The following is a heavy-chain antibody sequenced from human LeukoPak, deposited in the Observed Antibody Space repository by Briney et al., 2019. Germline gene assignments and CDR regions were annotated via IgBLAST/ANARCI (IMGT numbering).Heavy chain of an antibody. CDR2: ISSSSSTI. Sequence: GGSLRLSCAASGFTFSSYSMNWVRQAPGKGLEWVSYISSSSSTIYYADSVKGRFTISRDNSKNTLYLQMNSLRAEDTAVYYCARDANYYDSSSDPPGGYFDYWGQGTLVTVSS. J-gene: IGHJ4*02. V-gene: IGHV3-48*01. D-gene: IGHD3-22*01. CDR3: ARDANYYDSSSDPPGGYFDY. CDR1: GFTFSSYS.